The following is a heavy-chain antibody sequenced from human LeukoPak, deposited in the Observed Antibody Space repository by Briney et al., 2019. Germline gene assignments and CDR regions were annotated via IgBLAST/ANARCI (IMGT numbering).Heavy chain of an antibody. D-gene: IGHD3-10*01. CDR1: GFTFSSYA. V-gene: IGHV3-23*01. CDR2: IIGSGTNT. J-gene: IGHJ4*02. Sequence: GGSLRLSCVASGFTFSSYAMSWVRQAPGKGLEWVSAIIGSGTNTYFADSVKGRFTISRDNSKNTVYLQMSSLRAEDTAIYYCAKRGSGSSGLYYFDYWGQGTLVSVSS. CDR3: AKRGSGSSGLYYFDY.